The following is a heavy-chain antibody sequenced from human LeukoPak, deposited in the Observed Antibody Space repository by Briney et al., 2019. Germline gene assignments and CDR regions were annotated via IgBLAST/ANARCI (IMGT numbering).Heavy chain of an antibody. CDR2: INWHGGST. D-gene: IGHD3-22*01. Sequence: GGSLRLSCAASGFTFDDYGMSWVRQAPGKGPEWVSGINWHGGSTGYADSVKGRFTISRDNAKNSLYLQMNSLRAEDTALYYCARGSAYYDSSGYYYAGVDYWGQGTLVTVSS. J-gene: IGHJ4*02. CDR3: ARGSAYYDSSGYYYAGVDY. V-gene: IGHV3-20*04. CDR1: GFTFDDYG.